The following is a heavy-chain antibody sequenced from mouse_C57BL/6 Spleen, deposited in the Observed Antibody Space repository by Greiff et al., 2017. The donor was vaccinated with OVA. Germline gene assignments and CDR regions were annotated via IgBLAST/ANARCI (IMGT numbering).Heavy chain of an antibody. V-gene: IGHV5-6*01. D-gene: IGHD4-1*01. J-gene: IGHJ2*01. Sequence: EVQVVESGGDLVKPGGSLKLSCAASGFTFSSYGMSWVRQTPDKRLEWVATISSGGSYTYYPDSVKGRFTISRDNAKNTLYLQMSSLKSEDTAMYYCASELGRRDYFDYWGQGTTLTVSS. CDR1: GFTFSSYG. CDR2: ISSGGSYT. CDR3: ASELGRRDYFDY.